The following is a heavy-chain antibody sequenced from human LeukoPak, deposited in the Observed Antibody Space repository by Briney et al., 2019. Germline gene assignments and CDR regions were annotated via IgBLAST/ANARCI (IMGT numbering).Heavy chain of an antibody. J-gene: IGHJ4*02. CDR3: ARGNPYGDYYVYGYYFDY. D-gene: IGHD4-17*01. CDR2: IYYSGST. CDR1: GGSISSSSYY. Sequence: SETLSLTCTVSGGSISSSSYYWGWIRQPPGKGLEWIGRIYYSGSTYYNPSLKSRVTISVDTSKNQFSLKLSSVTAADTAVYYCARGNPYGDYYVYGYYFDYWGQGTLVTVSS. V-gene: IGHV4-39*07.